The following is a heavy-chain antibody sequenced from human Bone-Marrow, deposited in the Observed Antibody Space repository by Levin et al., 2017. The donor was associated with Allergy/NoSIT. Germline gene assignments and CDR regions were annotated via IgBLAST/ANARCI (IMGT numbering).Heavy chain of an antibody. Sequence: GESLKISCKGSGYSFTSYWLGWVRQMPGKGLEWMGIIYPGDSDTRYSPSFQGQVTISADKSISTAYLQWSSLKASDTAMYYCARQGRYSSSVGWFDPWGQGTLVTVSS. CDR1: GYSFTSYW. V-gene: IGHV5-51*01. CDR3: ARQGRYSSSVGWFDP. CDR2: IYPGDSDT. J-gene: IGHJ5*02. D-gene: IGHD6-13*01.